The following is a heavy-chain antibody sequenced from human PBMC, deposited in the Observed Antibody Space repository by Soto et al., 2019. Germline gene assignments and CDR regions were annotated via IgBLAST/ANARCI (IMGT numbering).Heavy chain of an antibody. J-gene: IGHJ3*02. V-gene: IGHV3-7*01. D-gene: IGHD2-8*02. CDR3: ARKGSTGRVHDAFDI. CDR2: IKQDGSEK. Sequence: DVQLVESGGDLVQPGGSLRLSCTTSGFTFSNYYMSWVRQAPGKGLEWVANIKQDGSEKYYVDSVKGRFTISRDKAKNSLYLQMNSLRAEDMAVYYCARKGSTGRVHDAFDIRGQGTTVTVAS. CDR1: GFTFSNYY.